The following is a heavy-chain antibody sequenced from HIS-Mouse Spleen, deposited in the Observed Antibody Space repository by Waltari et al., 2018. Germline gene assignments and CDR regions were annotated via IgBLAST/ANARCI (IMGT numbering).Heavy chain of an antibody. J-gene: IGHJ4*02. Sequence: QVQLVQSGAEVKKPGASVKVSCKASGYTFTSYGISWVRQAPVQGLEWMGWDSASKGKTNKSKQLQGRVTMTTDTSTSTAYMELRSLRSDDTAVYYCARVRVWFGELTLDYWGQGTLVTVSS. CDR3: ARVRVWFGELTLDY. CDR2: DSASKGKT. D-gene: IGHD3-10*01. V-gene: IGHV1-18*01. CDR1: GYTFTSYG.